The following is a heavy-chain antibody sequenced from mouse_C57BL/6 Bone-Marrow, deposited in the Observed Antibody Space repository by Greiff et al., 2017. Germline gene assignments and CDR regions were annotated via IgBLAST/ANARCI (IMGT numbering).Heavy chain of an antibody. Sequence: VQLQQPGTELVKPGASVKLSCKASGYTFTSYWMHWVKQRPGQGLEWIGNINPSNGGTNYNEKFKSKATLTVDKSSSTAYMQISSLTAEDSAVYYCARGGFITTPRFAYWGQGTLVTVSA. CDR2: INPSNGGT. V-gene: IGHV1-53*01. CDR3: ARGGFITTPRFAY. J-gene: IGHJ3*01. CDR1: GYTFTSYW. D-gene: IGHD1-1*01.